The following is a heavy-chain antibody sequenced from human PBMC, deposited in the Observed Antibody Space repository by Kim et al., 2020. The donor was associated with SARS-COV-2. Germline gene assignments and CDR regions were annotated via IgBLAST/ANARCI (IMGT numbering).Heavy chain of an antibody. Sequence: SETLSLTCAVYGGSFSGYYWSWIRQPPGKGLEWIGEINHSGSTNYNPSLKSRVTISVDTSKNQFSLKLSSVTAADTAVYYCARGYSSSWTPFPLDYWGQG. CDR2: INHSGST. CDR3: ARGYSSSWTPFPLDY. D-gene: IGHD6-13*01. V-gene: IGHV4-34*01. J-gene: IGHJ4*02. CDR1: GGSFSGYY.